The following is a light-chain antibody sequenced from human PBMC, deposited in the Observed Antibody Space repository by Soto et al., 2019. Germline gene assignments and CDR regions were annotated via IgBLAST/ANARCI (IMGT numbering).Light chain of an antibody. J-gene: IGKJ4*01. CDR3: QQIYSAPLT. CDR1: QSVNTY. CDR2: AAS. Sequence: DIQMTQSPSSLSASVGDRVTITCRASQSVNTYLHWYQQKAGQAPKLLIYAASNLQSGVPSRFSGSGSETEFTLSISSLQPEDFATYFCQQIYSAPLTFGGGTKVEIK. V-gene: IGKV1-39*01.